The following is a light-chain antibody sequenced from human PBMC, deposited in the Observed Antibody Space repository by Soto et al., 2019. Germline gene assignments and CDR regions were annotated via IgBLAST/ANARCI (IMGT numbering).Light chain of an antibody. Sequence: ETVLTQSPGTLSLSPGEGATLSCRASQSVSSSYLAWYQQKPGQAPRLLIYGASSRATGIPDRFSGSGSGTDFTLTISRLEPEDFAVYYCQQYGGSPPQTFGQGTKVEIK. J-gene: IGKJ1*01. CDR1: QSVSSSY. CDR3: QQYGGSPPQT. V-gene: IGKV3-20*01. CDR2: GAS.